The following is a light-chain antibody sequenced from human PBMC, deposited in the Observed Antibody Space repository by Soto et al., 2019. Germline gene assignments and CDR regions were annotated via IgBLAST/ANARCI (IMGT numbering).Light chain of an antibody. CDR3: SSYTGDRHFYV. J-gene: IGLJ1*01. Sequence: QSVLTQPPSASGSPVQSVSISCTGTGSDVGTYNFVSWYQQHPGKAPKLLIYEVTKRPSGVPDRFSGSKSGNTASLTVSGLQAEDEAEYFCSSYTGDRHFYVFGTGTKVTVL. V-gene: IGLV2-8*01. CDR1: GSDVGTYNF. CDR2: EVT.